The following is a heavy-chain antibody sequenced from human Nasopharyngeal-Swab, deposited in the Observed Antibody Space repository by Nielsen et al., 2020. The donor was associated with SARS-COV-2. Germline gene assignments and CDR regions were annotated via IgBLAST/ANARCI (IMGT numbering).Heavy chain of an antibody. CDR2: ISYDANNK. D-gene: IGHD3-22*01. Sequence: GGSLRLLCAVSGLPFSSYAMHWVRQAPGKGLVWVAVISYDANNKDYADSVKGRFTVSRDNSRNTLYLQMDSLRAEDTAVYYCARGRRITLVVVFTGDAFDIWGRGTMVTVSS. J-gene: IGHJ3*02. CDR3: ARGRRITLVVVFTGDAFDI. V-gene: IGHV3-30*04. CDR1: GLPFSSYA.